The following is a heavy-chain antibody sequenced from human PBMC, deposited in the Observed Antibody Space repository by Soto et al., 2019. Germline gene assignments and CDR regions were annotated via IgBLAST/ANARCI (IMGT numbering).Heavy chain of an antibody. D-gene: IGHD3-10*01. J-gene: IGHJ5*02. CDR3: ARRAYYYGSGSFGWFDP. Sequence: GGSLRLSCAASGFTFSSYSMNWVRQAPGKGLEWVSSISSSSSYIYYADSVKGRFTISRDNAKNSLYLQMNSLRAEDTAVYYCARRAYYYGSGSFGWFDPWGQGTLVTVSS. CDR1: GFTFSSYS. V-gene: IGHV3-21*01. CDR2: ISSSSSYI.